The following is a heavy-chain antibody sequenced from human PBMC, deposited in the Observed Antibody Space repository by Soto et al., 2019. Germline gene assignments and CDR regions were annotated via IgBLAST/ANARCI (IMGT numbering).Heavy chain of an antibody. CDR1: GYTFTSYG. Sequence: QVQLVQSGAEVKKPGASVKVSCKASGYTFTSYGISWVRQAPGQGLEWMGWISAYNGNTNYAQKLQGRVTMTTDTSTSTAYMELSSLRSDDTAVYYCAKALLRYFDSLSPVDYWGQGTLVTVSS. D-gene: IGHD3-9*01. V-gene: IGHV1-18*01. CDR3: AKALLRYFDSLSPVDY. J-gene: IGHJ4*02. CDR2: ISAYNGNT.